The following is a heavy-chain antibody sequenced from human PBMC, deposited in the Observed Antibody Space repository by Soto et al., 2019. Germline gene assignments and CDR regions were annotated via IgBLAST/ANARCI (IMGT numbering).Heavy chain of an antibody. J-gene: IGHJ4*02. Sequence: QVQLQQWGAGLLKPSETLSLTCAVYGTSLSGYYWSWIRQPPGNALEWIGEINHSGNTNYNPSLKSRATISVDTSKNQLFLNLSSVTAADTAMYYCARHQVRGGTRAGAVDFWGQGTLVTVSS. CDR3: ARHQVRGGTRAGAVDF. CDR2: INHSGNT. CDR1: GTSLSGYY. D-gene: IGHD2-15*01. V-gene: IGHV4-34*01.